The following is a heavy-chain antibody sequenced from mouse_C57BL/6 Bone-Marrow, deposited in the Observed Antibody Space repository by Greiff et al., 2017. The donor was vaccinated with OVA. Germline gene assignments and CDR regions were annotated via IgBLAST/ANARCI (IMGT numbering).Heavy chain of an antibody. V-gene: IGHV1-31*01. D-gene: IGHD3-3*01. CDR3: GRGTDFDY. CDR1: GYTFTGYY. CDR2: IYPYNGVS. Sequence: VQLQQSGPELAKPGASVKLSCKASGYTFTGYYMHWVKQSHGNILEWIGYIYPYNGVSSYNQKFMGKATLSVDKSSSTVYMELRSLTSEDAAVYYCGRGTDFDYWGQGTTLTVSS. J-gene: IGHJ2*01.